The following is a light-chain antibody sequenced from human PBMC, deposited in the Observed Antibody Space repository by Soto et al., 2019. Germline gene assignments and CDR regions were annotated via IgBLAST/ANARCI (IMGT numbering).Light chain of an antibody. CDR2: DVS. Sequence: QSALTQPRSVSGSPGQSVTISCTGASSDVGGYNFVSWYQQHPGKAPKLMIYDVSKRPSGVPDRFSGSKSGNTASLTISGLQAEEEADCYCCTYAGIYTWVFGTGTNLTVL. CDR3: CTYAGIYTWV. CDR1: SSDVGGYNF. J-gene: IGLJ1*01. V-gene: IGLV2-11*01.